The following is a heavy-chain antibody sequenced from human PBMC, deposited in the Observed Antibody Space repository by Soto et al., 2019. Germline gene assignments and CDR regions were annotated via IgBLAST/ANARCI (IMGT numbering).Heavy chain of an antibody. D-gene: IGHD3-10*01. CDR3: TTDSAGSGHYYFDY. V-gene: IGHV3-15*01. Sequence: GGSLRLSCAASGFTFSNAWMSWVRQAPGKGLEWVGRIKSKTDGGTTDYAAPVKGRFTISRDGSKNTLYLQMNSLKTEDTAVYYCTTDSAGSGHYYFDYWGQGTLVTVSS. CDR2: IKSKTDGGTT. J-gene: IGHJ4*02. CDR1: GFTFSNAW.